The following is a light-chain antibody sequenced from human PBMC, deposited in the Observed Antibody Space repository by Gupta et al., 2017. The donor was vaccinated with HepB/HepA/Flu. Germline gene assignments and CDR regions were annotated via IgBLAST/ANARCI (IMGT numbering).Light chain of an antibody. CDR1: QSIRSN. J-gene: IGKJ1*01. CDR3: QQNANWFFWT. V-gene: IGKV3-15*01. Sequence: EIVMTQSPATLSVSPGERATLSCRASQSIRSNLAWYKQKPGQAPRLLIYGATTRDPGIPARFGGSGFGKEFTLTISSRQSEDFAVYYCQQNANWFFWTFGQGTKVEIK. CDR2: GAT.